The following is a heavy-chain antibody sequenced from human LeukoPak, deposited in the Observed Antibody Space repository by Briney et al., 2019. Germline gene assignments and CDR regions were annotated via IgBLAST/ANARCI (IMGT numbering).Heavy chain of an antibody. V-gene: IGHV3-21*01. J-gene: IGHJ4*02. D-gene: IGHD6-19*01. CDR2: ISSSSSYI. CDR3: ARDLSAVAGTYYFDY. CDR1: GFAFSSYA. Sequence: GASLRLSCAASGFAFSSYAMSWVRQAPGKGLEWVSSISSSSSYIYYADSVKGRFTISRDNAKNSLYLQMNSLRAEDTAVYYCARDLSAVAGTYYFDYWGQGTLVTVSS.